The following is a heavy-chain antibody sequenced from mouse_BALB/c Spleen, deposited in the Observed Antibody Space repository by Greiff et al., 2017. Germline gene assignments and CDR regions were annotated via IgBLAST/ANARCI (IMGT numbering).Heavy chain of an antibody. CDR3: ARWNSLLRLQDY. CDR1: GFTFSSFG. Sequence: EVKLVESGGGLVQPGGSRKLSCAASGFTFSSFGMHWVRQAPEKGLEWVAYISSGSSTIYYADTVKGRFTISRDNPKNTLFLQMTSLRSEDTAMYYCARWNSLLRLQDYWGQGTTLTVSS. V-gene: IGHV5-17*02. J-gene: IGHJ2*01. D-gene: IGHD1-2*01. CDR2: ISSGSSTI.